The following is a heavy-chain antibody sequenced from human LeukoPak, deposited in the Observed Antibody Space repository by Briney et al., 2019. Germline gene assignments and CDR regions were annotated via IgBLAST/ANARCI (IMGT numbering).Heavy chain of an antibody. V-gene: IGHV1-69*01. J-gene: IGHJ4*02. CDR2: IIPIFGTA. Sequence: XCKASGGTFSSYAISWVRQAPGQGLEWMGGIIPIFGTANYAQKFQGRVTITADESTSTAYMELSSLRSEDTAVYYCARDPHQGTPGDWGQGTLVTVSS. CDR3: ARDPHQGTPGD. D-gene: IGHD1-1*01. CDR1: GGTFSSYA.